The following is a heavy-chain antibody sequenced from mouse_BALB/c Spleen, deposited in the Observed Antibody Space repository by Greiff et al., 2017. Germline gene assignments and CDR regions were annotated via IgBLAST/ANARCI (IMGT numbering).Heavy chain of an antibody. CDR2: ISSGSSTI. CDR3: ARSRDSYAMDY. V-gene: IGHV5-17*02. Sequence: VKLMESGGGLVQPGGSRKLSCAASGFTFSSFGMHWVRQAPEKGLEWVAYISSGSSTIYYADTVKGRFTISRDNPKNTLFLQMTSLRSEDTAMYYCARSRDSYAMDYWGQGTSVTVSS. CDR1: GFTFSSFG. J-gene: IGHJ4*01.